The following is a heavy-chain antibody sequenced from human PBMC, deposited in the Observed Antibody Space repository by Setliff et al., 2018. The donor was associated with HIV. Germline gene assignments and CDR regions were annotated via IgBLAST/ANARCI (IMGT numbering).Heavy chain of an antibody. V-gene: IGHV4-4*09. J-gene: IGHJ4*02. CDR2: TDASGDT. CDR3: ARQLDYTNGRYFDY. D-gene: IGHD4-4*01. Sequence: SETLSLTCTVSGDSIKSRHWSWIRQPAGKGLEWLAYTDASGDTNYNPSLRGRVIISLDTSNNQFSLNLNSVTAADTAAYYCARQLDYTNGRYFDYWGPGTLVTVSS. CDR1: GDSIKSRH.